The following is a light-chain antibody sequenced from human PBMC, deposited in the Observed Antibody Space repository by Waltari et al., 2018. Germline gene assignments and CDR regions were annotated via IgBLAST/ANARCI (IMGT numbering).Light chain of an antibody. CDR1: SSAVGGSNY. CDR2: DVS. J-gene: IGLJ3*02. V-gene: IGLV2-14*03. Sequence: QSALTQPASVSGSPGQSITISCTGTSSAVGGSNYVSWYQQHPGKAPKLMIYDVSNRPSGGSNRFSGSKSGNTASLVISGLQAEDDADYYCSSYTTGSTVVFGGGTKLTVL. CDR3: SSYTTGSTVV.